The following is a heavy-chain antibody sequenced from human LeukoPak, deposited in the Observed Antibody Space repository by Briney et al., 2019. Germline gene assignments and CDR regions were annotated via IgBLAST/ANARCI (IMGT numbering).Heavy chain of an antibody. V-gene: IGHV3-7*01. CDR3: VKQAGVY. J-gene: IGHJ4*02. D-gene: IGHD6-19*01. CDR2: IKGDGSEK. Sequence: GGSLRLSCAASGFTISNLWMTWVRQAPGKGLECVANIKGDGSEKNYVDSVKGRFTVSRDDAKNSLYLQMNSLRAEDTAVYYCVKQAGVYWGQGTLVTVSS. CDR1: GFTISNLW.